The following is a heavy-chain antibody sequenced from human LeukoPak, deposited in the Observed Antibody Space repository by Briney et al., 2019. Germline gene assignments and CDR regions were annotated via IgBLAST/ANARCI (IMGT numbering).Heavy chain of an antibody. J-gene: IGHJ4*02. CDR2: MNPNSGNT. CDR1: GGTFSSYA. V-gene: IGHV1-8*02. D-gene: IGHD7-27*01. Sequence: ASVKVSCKASGGTFSSYAINWVRQATGQGLEWMGWMNPNSGNTGYAQNFQGRVTMTRDTSISTAYMELTSLRSEDTAVYYCVGGATNWGFDYWGQGTLVIVSS. CDR3: VGGATNWGFDY.